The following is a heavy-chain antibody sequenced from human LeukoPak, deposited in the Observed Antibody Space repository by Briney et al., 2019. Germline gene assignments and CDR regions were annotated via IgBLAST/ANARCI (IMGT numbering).Heavy chain of an antibody. Sequence: GGSLRLSCAASGFTFSSYDMPWVRQATGKGLEWVSAIGAAGDTYYPGSVKGRFTISRENAKNSLYLQMNSLRAGDTAVYYCARGGGGYDSSAYWGIYYYGMDVWGQGTTVTVSS. J-gene: IGHJ6*02. CDR1: GFTFSSYD. D-gene: IGHD3-22*01. CDR2: IGAAGDT. V-gene: IGHV3-13*01. CDR3: ARGGGGYDSSAYWGIYYYGMDV.